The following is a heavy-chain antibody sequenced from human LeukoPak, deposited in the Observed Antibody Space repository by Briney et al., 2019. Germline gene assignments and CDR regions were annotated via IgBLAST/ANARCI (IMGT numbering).Heavy chain of an antibody. CDR2: IEPKSGGT. J-gene: IGHJ4*02. Sequence: ASVKVSCKASGYTFTGKFLHWLRQAPGQGLEWPGGIEPKSGGTVYGQNFRGRVTVTRDTSVNTAYMELSGLISDDTAVYYCALENCYDSRGCSKTFDYWGQGTLVPVSS. CDR3: ALENCYDSRGCSKTFDY. V-gene: IGHV1-2*02. CDR1: GYTFTGKF. D-gene: IGHD3-22*01.